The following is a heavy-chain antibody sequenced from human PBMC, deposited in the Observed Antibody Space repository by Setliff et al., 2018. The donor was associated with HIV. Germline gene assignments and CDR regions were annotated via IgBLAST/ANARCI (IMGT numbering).Heavy chain of an antibody. J-gene: IGHJ5*02. CDR3: AKHDFGEGSCFDP. CDR1: GQFISDGYY. Sequence: PSETLSLTCTVSGQFISDGYYWGWIRQSPGKGLEWIGSVYHSGKAYYNPSLKSRVTMSADTSKNQISLMLRSMTAADTAVYYCAKHDFGEGSCFDPWGQGSLVTVSS. V-gene: IGHV4-38-2*02. D-gene: IGHD3-16*01. CDR2: VYHSGKA.